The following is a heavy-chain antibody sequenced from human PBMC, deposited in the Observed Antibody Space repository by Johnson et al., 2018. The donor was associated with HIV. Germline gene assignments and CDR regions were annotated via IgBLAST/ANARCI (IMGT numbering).Heavy chain of an antibody. CDR1: AFTFSNYA. D-gene: IGHD1-26*01. V-gene: IGHV3-30-3*01. CDR3: ARRGWELWTTQNALYI. J-gene: IGHJ3*02. CDR2: ISYDGSSK. Sequence: QVQLVESGGGVVQPGRSLRLACAASAFTFSNYAMHWVRQAPGKGLEWVAVISYDGSSKYYAESLKGRISISRDNSMNTLYLQMNSLRAEDTAVYYCARRGWELWTTQNALYIWGQGTMVTVSS.